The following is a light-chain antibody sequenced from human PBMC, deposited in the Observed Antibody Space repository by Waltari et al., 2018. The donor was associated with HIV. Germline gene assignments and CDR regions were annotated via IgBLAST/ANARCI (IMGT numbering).Light chain of an antibody. CDR1: TGAVTSAHS. CDR2: DTT. CDR3: LLSYSGARV. V-gene: IGLV7-46*01. J-gene: IGLJ2*01. Sequence: QAVVTQEPSLTVSPGGTVTLTCASSTGAVTSAHSPYWFQQTPGQAPRTLIYDTTNKHSWTPARFSGSLLGGKAALTLSGAQPEDEAEYYCLLSYSGARVFGGGTKLTVL.